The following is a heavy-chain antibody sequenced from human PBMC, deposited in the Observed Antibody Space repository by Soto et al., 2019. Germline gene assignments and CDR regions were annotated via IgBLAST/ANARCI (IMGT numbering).Heavy chain of an antibody. V-gene: IGHV3-21*01. CDR3: ARDGRYGSGSYYDKYYFAY. CDR2: ISSSSSYI. Sequence: EVQLVESGGGLVKPGGSLRLSCAASGFTFSSYSMNWVRQAPGKGLEWVSSISSSSSYIYYADSVKGRFTISRDNAKNSLYLQMNSLRAEDTAVYYCARDGRYGSGSYYDKYYFAYWGQGTLVTVSS. J-gene: IGHJ4*02. CDR1: GFTFSSYS. D-gene: IGHD3-10*01.